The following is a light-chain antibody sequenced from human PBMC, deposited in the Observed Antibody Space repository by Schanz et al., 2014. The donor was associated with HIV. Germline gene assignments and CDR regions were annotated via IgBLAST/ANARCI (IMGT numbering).Light chain of an antibody. CDR3: QQSYSTPRT. V-gene: IGKV1-39*01. CDR2: QAS. J-gene: IGKJ1*01. CDR1: QTIGRL. Sequence: IQMTQSPSTVSTSVGDRVTITCRASQTIGRLLAWYQQKPGRAPKLLIYQASILETGVPSRFSGSGSGTDFTLTISSLQPEDFATYYCQQSYSTPRTFGQGTKVEIK.